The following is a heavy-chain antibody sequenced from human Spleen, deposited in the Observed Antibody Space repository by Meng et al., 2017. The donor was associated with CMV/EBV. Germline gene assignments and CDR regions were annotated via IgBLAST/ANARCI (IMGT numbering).Heavy chain of an antibody. V-gene: IGHV4-59*01. J-gene: IGHJ6*02. CDR1: GGSISSYY. D-gene: IGHD3-10*01. Sequence: SETLSLTCTVSGGSISSYYWSWFRQPPGKGLEYIGYIYYSGSTNYHPSLKSRLTISVDTSKNQVSLKLTSVTAADTAVYYCARDQSRWFGELFQYYYGMDVWGQGTTVTVSS. CDR2: IYYSGST. CDR3: ARDQSRWFGELFQYYYGMDV.